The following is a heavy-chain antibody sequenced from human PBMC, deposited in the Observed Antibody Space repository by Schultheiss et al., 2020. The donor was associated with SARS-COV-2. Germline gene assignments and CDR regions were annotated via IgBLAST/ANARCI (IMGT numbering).Heavy chain of an antibody. J-gene: IGHJ4*02. V-gene: IGHV1-18*01. CDR1: GYTFTSYG. CDR3: ARGRTLGSTSRTSASY. CDR2: ISAYNGNT. Sequence: ASVKVSCKASGYTFTSYGISWVRQAPGQGLEWVGWISAYNGNTNYAQKLQGRVTMTTDTSTSTAYMELRSLRSDDTAVYYCARGRTLGSTSRTSASYWGQGTLVTVSS. D-gene: IGHD2-2*01.